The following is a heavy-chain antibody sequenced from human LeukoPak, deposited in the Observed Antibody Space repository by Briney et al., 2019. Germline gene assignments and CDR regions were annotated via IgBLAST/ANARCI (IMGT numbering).Heavy chain of an antibody. V-gene: IGHV3-53*01. J-gene: IGHJ4*02. Sequence: GGSLKLSCAASGFTVSSNYMSWVRQAPGKGLEWVSVIYSGGSTYYADSVKGRFTISRDNSKNTLYLQMNSLRAEDTAVYYCAREIKGYFDYWGQGTLVTVSS. CDR2: IYSGGST. CDR1: GFTVSSNY. CDR3: AREIKGYFDY. D-gene: IGHD3-16*01.